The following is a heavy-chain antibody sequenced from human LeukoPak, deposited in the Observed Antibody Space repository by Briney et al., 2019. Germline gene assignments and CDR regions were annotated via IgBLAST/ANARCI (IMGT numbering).Heavy chain of an antibody. D-gene: IGHD6-13*01. CDR1: GYRFTSYW. J-gene: IGHJ6*02. V-gene: IGHV5-51*01. CDR2: IYPGDSDT. CDR3: ARSAAAGSAGYYYYYYGMDV. Sequence: GESLKISCKGSGYRFTSYWIGWVRQMPGKGLEWMGIIYPGDSDTRYSPSFQGQDTISADKSISTASLQWSSLKASDTAMYYSARSAAAGSAGYYYYYYGMDVWGQGTTVTVSS.